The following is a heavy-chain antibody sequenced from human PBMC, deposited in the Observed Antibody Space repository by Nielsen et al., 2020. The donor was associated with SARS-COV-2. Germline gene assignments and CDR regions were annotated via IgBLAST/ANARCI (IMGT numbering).Heavy chain of an antibody. V-gene: IGHV1-24*01. CDR2: FDPEDGET. CDR3: TLLQEHL. CDR1: GYTLTELS. Sequence: ASVKVSCKVSGYTLTELSMHWVRQAPGKGLEWMGGFDPEDGETIYAQKFQGRVTMTEDTSTDTAYMELSSLHQGPIGLPPGTLLQEHLWG. J-gene: IGHJ6*01.